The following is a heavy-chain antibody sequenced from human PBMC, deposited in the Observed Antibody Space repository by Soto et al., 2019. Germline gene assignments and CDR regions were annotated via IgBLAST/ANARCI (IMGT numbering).Heavy chain of an antibody. D-gene: IGHD3-22*01. J-gene: IGHJ5*02. V-gene: IGHV3-30*04. CDR1: GFTFSSYS. CDR2: ISYDGRNK. Sequence: VQLVESGGGVVQPGRSLRLSCAASGFTFSSYSMHWVRQAPGKGLEWVAVISYDGRNKYYADSVKGRFTISRDNSKNTLYLQMNSLRAEDTAVYYCARDRYYYDTSGQPSWGQGTLVTVSS. CDR3: ARDRYYYDTSGQPS.